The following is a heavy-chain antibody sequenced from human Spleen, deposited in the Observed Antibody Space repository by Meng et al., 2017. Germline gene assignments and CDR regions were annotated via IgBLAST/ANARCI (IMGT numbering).Heavy chain of an antibody. CDR2: IWYDGSHK. CDR1: GFNLSNYG. Sequence: QVQVVGSGGGVFQPGGSRRLSCAVSGFNLSNYGMQWARQAPGAGLEWVAVIWYDGSHKYYPDSVKGRFTVSRDQSTDTLSLQMNSLRAEDTAVYYCARDNYGGTLDYWGQGTLVTVSS. V-gene: IGHV3-33*01. J-gene: IGHJ4*02. D-gene: IGHD4-23*01. CDR3: ARDNYGGTLDY.